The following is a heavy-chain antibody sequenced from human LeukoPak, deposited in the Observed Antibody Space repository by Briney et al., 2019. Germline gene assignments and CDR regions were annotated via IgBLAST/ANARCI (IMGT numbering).Heavy chain of an antibody. CDR3: ARSTYWYDSSGYYTWYFDY. Sequence: SETLSLTCTVSGGSISSGSYYWSWIRQPAGKGLEWIGRIYTSGSTNYNPSLKSRVTISVDTSKNQFSLKLSSVTAAGTAVYYCARSTYWYDSSGYYTWYFDYWGQGTLVTVSS. V-gene: IGHV4-61*02. CDR1: GGSISSGSYY. CDR2: IYTSGST. D-gene: IGHD3-22*01. J-gene: IGHJ4*02.